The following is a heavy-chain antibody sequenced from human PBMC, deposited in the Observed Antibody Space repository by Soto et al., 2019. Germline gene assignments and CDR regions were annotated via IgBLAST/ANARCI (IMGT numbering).Heavy chain of an antibody. CDR1: GFTFSSYG. CDR2: ISYDGSNK. V-gene: IGHV3-30*18. CDR3: AKDRTWLGGLMFDP. D-gene: IGHD3-9*01. J-gene: IGHJ5*02. Sequence: QVQLVESGGGVVQPGRSLRLSCAASGFTFSSYGMHWVRQAPGKGLEWVAVISYDGSNKYYADSVKGRFTISRDNSKNTLYLQMNSLRAEDTAVYYCAKDRTWLGGLMFDPWGQGTLVTVSS.